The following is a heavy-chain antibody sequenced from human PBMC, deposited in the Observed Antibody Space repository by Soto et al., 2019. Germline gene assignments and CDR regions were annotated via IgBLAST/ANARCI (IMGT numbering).Heavy chain of an antibody. V-gene: IGHV3-23*01. CDR2: TSNGGNT. CDR1: GFPFSTYA. J-gene: IGHJ5*02. D-gene: IGHD2-15*01. CDR3: AKDFRPGLIVPTKSGFDP. Sequence: EVQLLESGGGLVQRGGSLRLSCEASGFPFSTYAMTWVRQVPGKGLEWVSTTSNGGNTEFAESVRGRFTVFRDNSKNTIYIQMSSLRAADSAIYFCAKDFRPGLIVPTKSGFDPWGQGTPVTVSS.